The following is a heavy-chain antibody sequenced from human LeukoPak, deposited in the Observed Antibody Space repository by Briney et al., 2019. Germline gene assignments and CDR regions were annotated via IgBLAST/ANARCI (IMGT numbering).Heavy chain of an antibody. V-gene: IGHV4-34*01. Sequence: SSETLSLTCAVYGGSFSGYYWSWIRQPPGKGLEWIGEINHSGSTNYNPSLKSRVTISVDTSKSQFSLKLSSVTAADTAVYYCARATAGYSSGWYGNYYYGMDVWGQGTTVTVSS. J-gene: IGHJ6*02. CDR1: GGSFSGYY. CDR3: ARATAGYSSGWYGNYYYGMDV. D-gene: IGHD6-19*01. CDR2: INHSGST.